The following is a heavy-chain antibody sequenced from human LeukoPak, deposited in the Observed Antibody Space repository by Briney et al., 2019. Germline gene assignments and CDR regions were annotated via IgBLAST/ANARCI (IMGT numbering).Heavy chain of an antibody. D-gene: IGHD3-22*01. Sequence: SDTLSLTCTVSGGSISSYYWSWIRQPPGKGLEWIGYIYYSGSTNYNPPLKSRVTISVDPSKNQCSLKLSSVTAADTAVYYCARGVSYYDSSGYYNEYFQHWGQGTLVTVSS. J-gene: IGHJ1*01. CDR3: ARGVSYYDSSGYYNEYFQH. V-gene: IGHV4-59*07. CDR1: GGSISSYY. CDR2: IYYSGST.